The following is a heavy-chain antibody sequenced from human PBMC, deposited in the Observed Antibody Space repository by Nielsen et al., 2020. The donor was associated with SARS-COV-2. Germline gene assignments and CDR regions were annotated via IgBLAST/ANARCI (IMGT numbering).Heavy chain of an antibody. J-gene: IGHJ5*02. CDR3: TRDTYDA. CDR2: ISSGSTTI. D-gene: IGHD3-3*01. Sequence: WIRQPPGKGLEWVASISSGSTTIKYAESVRGRFTISRDNARKSVFLEMNSLRVDDTAVYFCTRDTYDAWGQGSPVTVSS. V-gene: IGHV3-11*04.